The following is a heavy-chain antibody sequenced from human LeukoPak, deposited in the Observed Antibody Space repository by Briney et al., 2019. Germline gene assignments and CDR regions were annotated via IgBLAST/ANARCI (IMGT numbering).Heavy chain of an antibody. Sequence: GGSLRLSCTASGFTFGSWIIWVRQATRRGPEWVASIKQDGSEKYYLDSVKGRFTMSRDSAKNSLYLQMSSLRAEDTAVYYCYDTSGHWGQGTLVTVSS. CDR1: GFTFGSW. D-gene: IGHD3-22*01. CDR2: IKQDGSEK. V-gene: IGHV3-7*01. J-gene: IGHJ4*02. CDR3: YDTSGH.